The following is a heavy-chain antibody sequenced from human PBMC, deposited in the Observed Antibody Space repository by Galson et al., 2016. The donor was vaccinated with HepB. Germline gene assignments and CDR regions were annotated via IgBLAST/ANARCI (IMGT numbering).Heavy chain of an antibody. CDR1: GDSISSSYY. J-gene: IGHJ6*03. CDR2: MHYSGSI. CDR3: ARSGTTHGLVLRYDYIDV. D-gene: IGHD1-1*01. Sequence: SETLSLTCTVSGDSISSSYYWVWVRQPPGKGLEWIRSMHYSGSIYSNPSLKSRVTVFLDTSKNQVSLKLTSVTAADTAVYYCARSGTTHGLVLRYDYIDVWGKGTTVTVSS. V-gene: IGHV4-39*01.